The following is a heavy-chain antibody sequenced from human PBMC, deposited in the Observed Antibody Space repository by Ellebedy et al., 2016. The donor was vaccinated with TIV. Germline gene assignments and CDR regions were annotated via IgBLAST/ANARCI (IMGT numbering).Heavy chain of an antibody. CDR1: GFTFSSYG. J-gene: IGHJ4*02. CDR2: IWYDGSNK. CDR3: ATRRQDGDYYYLDY. D-gene: IGHD4-17*01. Sequence: GGSLRLXCAASGFTFSSYGMHWVRQAPGKGLEWVAQIWYDGSNKYYGDSVNGRFTISRDNSKNTLYLQMNSLRVEDTAVYYCATRRQDGDYYYLDYWGQGTPVTVSS. V-gene: IGHV3-33*08.